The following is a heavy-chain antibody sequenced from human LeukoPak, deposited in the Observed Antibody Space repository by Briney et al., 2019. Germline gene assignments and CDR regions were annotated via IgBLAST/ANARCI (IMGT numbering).Heavy chain of an antibody. V-gene: IGHV1-18*01. CDR3: ARDGDIVVVKTDYYYYYMDV. J-gene: IGHJ6*03. Sequence: VASVKVSRKASGYTFTSYGISWVRQAPGQGLEWMGWISAYNGNTNYAQKLQGRVTMTTDTSTSTAYMELRSLRSDDTAVYYCARDGDIVVVKTDYYYYYMDVWGKGTTVTISS. CDR2: ISAYNGNT. CDR1: GYTFTSYG. D-gene: IGHD2-15*01.